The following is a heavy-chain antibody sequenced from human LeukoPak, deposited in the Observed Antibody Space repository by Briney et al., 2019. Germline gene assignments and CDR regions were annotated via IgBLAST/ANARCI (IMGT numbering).Heavy chain of an antibody. CDR2: IGTAGDT. J-gene: IGHJ4*02. D-gene: IGHD2/OR15-2a*01. V-gene: IGHV3-13*01. Sequence: GGSLRLSCAASGFTFSSYDMHWVRQTTGKGLEWVSAIGTAGDTYYPGSVKGRFTISRENAKNSLYLQMNSLRAGDTAVYYCSRTLYASRFDYWGQGTLVTVSS. CDR1: GFTFSSYD. CDR3: SRTLYASRFDY.